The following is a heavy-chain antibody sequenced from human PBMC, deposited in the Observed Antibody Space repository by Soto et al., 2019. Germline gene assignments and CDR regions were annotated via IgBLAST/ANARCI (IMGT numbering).Heavy chain of an antibody. V-gene: IGHV3-23*01. Sequence: PGGSLRLSCAASGFTFSSYAMSWVRQAPGKGLEWVSAISGSGGSTYYADSVKGRFTISRDNSKNTLYLQMNSLRAEDTAVYYCARGTYYDFWSGPPDSYYYYGMDVWGQGTTVTVSS. CDR1: GFTFSSYA. CDR3: ARGTYYDFWSGPPDSYYYYGMDV. J-gene: IGHJ6*02. D-gene: IGHD3-3*01. CDR2: ISGSGGST.